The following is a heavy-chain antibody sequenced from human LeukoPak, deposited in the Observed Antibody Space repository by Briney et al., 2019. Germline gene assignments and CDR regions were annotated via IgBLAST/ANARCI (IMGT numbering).Heavy chain of an antibody. D-gene: IGHD3-10*01. Sequence: AGGSLRLSCAASGFNVSSNYMSWVRQIPGKGLEWVGRIESKTDGGTTDYAAPVKGRFTISRDDSTNTLYLQMNSLKSEDTAVYYCTTYGSGRKFDYWGQGTLVTVSS. V-gene: IGHV3-15*04. J-gene: IGHJ4*02. CDR1: GFNVSSNY. CDR2: IESKTDGGTT. CDR3: TTYGSGRKFDY.